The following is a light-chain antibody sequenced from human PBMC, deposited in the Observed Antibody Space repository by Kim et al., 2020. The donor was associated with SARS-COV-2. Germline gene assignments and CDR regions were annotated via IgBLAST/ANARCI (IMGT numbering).Light chain of an antibody. CDR3: TSYTDSSTVL. CDR1: KSDIGDYDR. V-gene: IGLV2-18*02. J-gene: IGLJ2*01. Sequence: GQSVTISCTEAKSDIGDYDRVSWYQQPPGTAPKLILYEVTSRPSGVPPRFSGAKSGNTASLIISGLQAEDEADYYCTSYTDSSTVLFGGGTQLTVL. CDR2: EVT.